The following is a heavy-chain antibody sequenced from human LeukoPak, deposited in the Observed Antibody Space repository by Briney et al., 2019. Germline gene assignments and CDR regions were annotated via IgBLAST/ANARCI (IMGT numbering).Heavy chain of an antibody. Sequence: PGGSLRLSCAASGFTFSSYAMSWVRQAPGKGLEWVSAISGSGGSTYYADSVKGRFTISRDNSKNTLYLQMNSLRAEDTAVYYCAKDGSGSRKSYYYYGMDVWGQGTTVTVSS. D-gene: IGHD3-10*01. CDR3: AKDGSGSRKSYYYYGMDV. CDR2: ISGSGGST. CDR1: GFTFSSYA. J-gene: IGHJ6*02. V-gene: IGHV3-23*01.